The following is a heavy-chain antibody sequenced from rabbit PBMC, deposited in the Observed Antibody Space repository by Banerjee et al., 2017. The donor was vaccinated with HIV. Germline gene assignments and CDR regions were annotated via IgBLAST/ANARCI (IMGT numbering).Heavy chain of an antibody. J-gene: IGHJ4*01. V-gene: IGHV1S40*01. Sequence: QSLEESGGGLVKPGGTLTLTCKASGIDFSSSYWICWVRQAPGKGLEWIACIYTSSGRSYYGSWAKGRFTIFKTSSTTVTLQMTSLTAADTATYFCARDLAGVIGWNFNLWGPGTLVTVS. CDR2: IYTSSGRS. D-gene: IGHD4-1*01. CDR3: ARDLAGVIGWNFNL. CDR1: GIDFSSSYW.